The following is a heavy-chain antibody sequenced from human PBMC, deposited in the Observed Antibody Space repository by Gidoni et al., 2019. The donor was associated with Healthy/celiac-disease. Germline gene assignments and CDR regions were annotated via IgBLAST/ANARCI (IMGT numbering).Heavy chain of an antibody. CDR3: ARHHSSGWYLYYFDY. V-gene: IGHV4-39*01. CDR2: IYYSGST. CDR1: GGSISSSSYY. J-gene: IGHJ4*02. D-gene: IGHD6-19*01. Sequence: QLQLQESGPGLVKPSETLSLTCTVSGGSISSSSYYWGWIRQPPGKGLEWIGSIYYSGSTYYNPSLKSRVTISVDTSKNQFSLKLSSVTAADTAVYYCARHHSSGWYLYYFDYWGQGTLVTVSS.